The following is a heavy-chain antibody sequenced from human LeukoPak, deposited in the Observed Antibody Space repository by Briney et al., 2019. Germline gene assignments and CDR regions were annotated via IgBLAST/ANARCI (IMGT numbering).Heavy chain of an antibody. V-gene: IGHV3-30*18. CDR2: ISYDGSHK. Sequence: AGGSLRLSCAASGFTFSSYGMHWVRQAPGKGLEWVAVISYDGSHKYYADSVKGRFTISRDNSKNTLYLQMNSLRAEDTAVYYCAKEVQQLVYAFDIWGQGTMVTVSS. D-gene: IGHD6-13*01. J-gene: IGHJ3*02. CDR3: AKEVQQLVYAFDI. CDR1: GFTFSSYG.